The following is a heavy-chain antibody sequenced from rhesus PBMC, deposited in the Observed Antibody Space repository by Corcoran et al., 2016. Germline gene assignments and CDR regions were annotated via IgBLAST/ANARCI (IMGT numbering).Heavy chain of an antibody. CDR1: GFTFSSYG. J-gene: IGHJ4*01. Sequence: EVQLVESGGGLVQPGGSLRLSCAASGFTFSSYGMYWVRQAPGKGMEWISAMSSGGGSPYSADSVKGRFTISRDNSKNTLSLQMHSLRAEDTAVYYCAKGYSGSYYRFDYWGQGVLVTVSS. CDR3: AKGYSGSYYRFDY. D-gene: IGHD3-16*01. CDR2: MSSGGGSP. V-gene: IGHV3S25*01.